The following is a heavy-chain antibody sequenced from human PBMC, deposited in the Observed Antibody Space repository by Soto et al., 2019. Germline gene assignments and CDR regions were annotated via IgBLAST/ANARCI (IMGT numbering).Heavy chain of an antibody. CDR3: ARDWEFGY. CDR1: GYTFSSFY. CDR2: INPSGDST. J-gene: IGHJ4*02. V-gene: IGHV1-46*01. Sequence: ASVKVSCKASGYTFSSFYMHWVRQAPGQGLEWMGVINPSGDSTTYAQRFQGRLSMTRDTSTSTLYMGLSSLRSEDTAVYYCARDWEFGYWGQGTLVTVSS. D-gene: IGHD3-10*01.